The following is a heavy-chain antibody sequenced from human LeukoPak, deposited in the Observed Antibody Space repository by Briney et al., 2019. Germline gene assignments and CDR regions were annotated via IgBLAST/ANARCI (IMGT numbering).Heavy chain of an antibody. CDR1: GFTLSTYW. CDR2: INSDGSNT. Sequence: PGGSLRLSCAASGFTLSTYWMHWVRQAPGKGLVWVSRINSDGSNTTYADSVKGRFTISRDNSKNTLYLQMNSLRAEDTAVYYCAKGRITMVRGVKEYYFDYWGQGTLVTVSS. J-gene: IGHJ4*02. D-gene: IGHD3-10*01. V-gene: IGHV3-74*01. CDR3: AKGRITMVRGVKEYYFDY.